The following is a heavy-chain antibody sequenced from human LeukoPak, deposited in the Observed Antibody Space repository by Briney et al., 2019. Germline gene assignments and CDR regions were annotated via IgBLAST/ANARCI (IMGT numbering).Heavy chain of an antibody. CDR1: GGSISSGDYY. D-gene: IGHD4-17*01. J-gene: IGHJ4*02. CDR2: IYYSGST. V-gene: IGHV4-30-4*02. CDR3: ARDRTVAREIDY. Sequence: PPETLSLSCTVSGGSISSGDYYWGRLPQPPGKGLDSLVYIYYSGSTYYNPSLNSRVTTSVYTSKNQFSLKLSSVTAADTAVYYCARDRTVAREIDYWGQGTLVTVSS.